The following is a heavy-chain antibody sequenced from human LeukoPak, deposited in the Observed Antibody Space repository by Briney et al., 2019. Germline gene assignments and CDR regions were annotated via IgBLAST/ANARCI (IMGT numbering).Heavy chain of an antibody. CDR2: INPNSGGT. CDR3: ARGYYDIVVVPAAIATYYYYYMYV. V-gene: IGHV1-2*02. D-gene: IGHD2-2*01. Sequence: ASVKVSCKASGYTFTGYYMHWVRQAPGQGLEWMGWINPNSGGTNYAQKFQGRVTMTRDTSISTAYMELSRLRSDDTAVYYCARGYYDIVVVPAAIATYYYYYMYVWGKGTTVTVSS. CDR1: GYTFTGYY. J-gene: IGHJ6*03.